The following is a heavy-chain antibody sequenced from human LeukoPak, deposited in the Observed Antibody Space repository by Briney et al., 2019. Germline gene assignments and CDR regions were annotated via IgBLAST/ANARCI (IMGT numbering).Heavy chain of an antibody. J-gene: IGHJ6*03. CDR1: GFTFDDYA. Sequence: GGSLRRSCAASGFTFDDYAMHWVRQAPGKGLEWVSLISGDGGSTYYTDSVKRRFTISSAHRKNSLYLHMTSLRTEDTAVYYCAKSYYDSSGYYYYYYYYMDVWGKGTTVTVS. D-gene: IGHD3-22*01. CDR3: AKSYYDSSGYYYYYYYYMDV. CDR2: ISGDGGST. V-gene: IGHV3-43*02.